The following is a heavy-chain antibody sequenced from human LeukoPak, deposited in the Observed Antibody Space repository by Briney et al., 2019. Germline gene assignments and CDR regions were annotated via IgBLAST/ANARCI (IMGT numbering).Heavy chain of an antibody. CDR2: IYYSGST. D-gene: IGHD4-17*01. CDR3: ASHDYGDPIDAFDI. CDR1: GGSISSYY. Sequence: SETLSLTCTVSGGSISSYYWSWIRQTPGKGLEWIGYIYYSGSTNYNPSLKSRVTISVDTSKNQFSLKLSSVTAADTAVYYCASHDYGDPIDAFDIWGQGTMVTVSS. V-gene: IGHV4-59*01. J-gene: IGHJ3*02.